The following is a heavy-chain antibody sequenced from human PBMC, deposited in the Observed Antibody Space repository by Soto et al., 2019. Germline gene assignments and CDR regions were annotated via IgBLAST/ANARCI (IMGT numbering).Heavy chain of an antibody. Sequence: GGSLRLSCAASGFTFSNFAMSWVRQAPGKGLEWVSAISGSGTSTYDADSVKGRFSISRDNSKNTLYLQMNSLRAEDTAVYYCAKDRKSGSGWYWDYWGQGTLVTVSS. CDR1: GFTFSNFA. D-gene: IGHD6-19*01. CDR3: AKDRKSGSGWYWDY. V-gene: IGHV3-23*01. J-gene: IGHJ4*02. CDR2: ISGSGTST.